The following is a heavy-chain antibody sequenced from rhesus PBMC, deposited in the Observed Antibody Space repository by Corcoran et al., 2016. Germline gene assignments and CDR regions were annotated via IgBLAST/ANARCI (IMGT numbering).Heavy chain of an antibody. Sequence: QVQLQESVPGLVKPSVTLSLTCSVSGGSISRTSWCWIRQSPGKGLEWIGNIFGGSGSTSYNPSLKSRVTIATDTSKNQFSLKLSSVTAADTAVYYCARWYPHPCWGQGVLVTVSS. J-gene: IGHJ4*01. CDR3: ARWYPHPC. CDR1: GGSISRTS. CDR2: IFGGSGST. D-gene: IGHD2-27*01. V-gene: IGHV4-147*01.